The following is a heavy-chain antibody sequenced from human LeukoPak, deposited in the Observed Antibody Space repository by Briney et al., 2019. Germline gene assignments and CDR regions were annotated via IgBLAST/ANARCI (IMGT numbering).Heavy chain of an antibody. Sequence: PGGSLRLSCAASGFTFSSYAMSWVRQAPGKGLEWVSAISGSGGSTYYADSVKGRFTISRDNSKNTPYLQMNSLRAEDTAVYYCAKGTTVTTEIGYWGQGTLVTVSS. CDR3: AKGTTVTTEIGY. J-gene: IGHJ4*02. D-gene: IGHD4-17*01. V-gene: IGHV3-23*01. CDR1: GFTFSSYA. CDR2: ISGSGGST.